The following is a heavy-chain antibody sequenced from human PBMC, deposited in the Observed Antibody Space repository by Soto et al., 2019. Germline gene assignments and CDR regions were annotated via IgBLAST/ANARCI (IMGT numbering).Heavy chain of an antibody. D-gene: IGHD6-13*01. CDR1: RYIFTSFH. J-gene: IGHJ4*02. V-gene: IGHV1-46*01. Sequence: ASVKVSCKASRYIFTSFHMHWVREAPGQGLEWMGVINPSTGSTSYEQKFQGRVTMTRDTSTSTVYMVLSSLRSEDPAVYYCARIAAAGLTYFDFWGQGTPVTVSS. CDR2: INPSTGST. CDR3: ARIAAAGLTYFDF.